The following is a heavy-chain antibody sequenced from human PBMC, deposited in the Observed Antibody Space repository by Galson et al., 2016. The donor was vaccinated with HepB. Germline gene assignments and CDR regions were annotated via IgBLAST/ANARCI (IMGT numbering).Heavy chain of an antibody. CDR2: IRGVTSAI. D-gene: IGHD2-8*02. V-gene: IGHV3-48*01. J-gene: IGHJ4*02. CDR1: GFSFSPYA. CDR3: VRDHYWAFDY. Sequence: SLRLSCAVSGFSFSPYAMNWVRQAPRRGLEWISYIRGVTSAIQYADSVKGRFSISRDNARNSLYLQMNSLRADDTAVYYCVRDHYWAFDYWGQGILVTVSS.